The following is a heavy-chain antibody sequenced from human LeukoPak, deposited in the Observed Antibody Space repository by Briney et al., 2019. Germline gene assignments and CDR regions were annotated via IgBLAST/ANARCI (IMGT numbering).Heavy chain of an antibody. J-gene: IGHJ4*02. CDR3: ARTYGDYGKAFDY. D-gene: IGHD4-17*01. CDR1: GFTFSSYW. Sequence: GGSLRLSCAASGFTFSSYWMHWVRQAPGKGLVWVSRINTDGRTTTYADSVKGRFTISRDNAKNTLYLQMNSLRAEDTAVYYCARTYGDYGKAFDYWGQGTLVTVSS. V-gene: IGHV3-74*01. CDR2: INTDGRTT.